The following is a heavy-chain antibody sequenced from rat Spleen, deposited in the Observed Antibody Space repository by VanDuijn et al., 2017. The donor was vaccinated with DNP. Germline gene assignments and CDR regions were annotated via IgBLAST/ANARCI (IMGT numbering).Heavy chain of an antibody. CDR2: TNYAGGST. V-gene: IGHV5-22*01. J-gene: IGHJ2*01. CDR3: ARHVLPLRVWDY. CDR1: GFTFSDYY. D-gene: IGHD1-4*01. Sequence: EVQLVESGGGLVQPGRSLKLSCAASGFTFSDYYMAWVRQAPTRGLELVAYTNYAGGSTYNGDSVKGRFTISRDNAKSTLYLQINSLRSEDMATYYCARHVLPLRVWDYWGQGVMVTVSS.